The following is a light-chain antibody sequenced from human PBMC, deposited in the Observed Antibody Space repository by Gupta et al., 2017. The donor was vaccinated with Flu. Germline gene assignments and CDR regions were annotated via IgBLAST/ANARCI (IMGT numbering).Light chain of an antibody. CDR1: ALPKQY. V-gene: IGLV3-25*02. CDR3: QSADSSGTYVV. Sequence: SYALPHPPSVSVPPGQTARTPCSGDALPKQYAYWYQQKPGQAPVLVIYKDSERPSGIPERFSGSSSGTTVTLTISGVQAEDEADYYCQSADSSGTYVVFGGGTKLTVL. J-gene: IGLJ2*01. CDR2: KDS.